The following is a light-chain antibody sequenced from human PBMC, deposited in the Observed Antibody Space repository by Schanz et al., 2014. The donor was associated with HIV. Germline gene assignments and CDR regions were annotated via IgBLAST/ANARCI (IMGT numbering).Light chain of an antibody. CDR1: QSVSSSY. CDR2: DAS. CDR3: QQRSNWPPIT. V-gene: IGKV3D-20*02. Sequence: ETVLTQSPGTLSLSPGERATLSCRASQSVSSSYLAWYQQKPGQAPRLLIYDASSRAIGTPDRFSGSGSGTDFTLSISRLEPGDFAVYYCQQRSNWPPITFGQGTRLETK. J-gene: IGKJ5*01.